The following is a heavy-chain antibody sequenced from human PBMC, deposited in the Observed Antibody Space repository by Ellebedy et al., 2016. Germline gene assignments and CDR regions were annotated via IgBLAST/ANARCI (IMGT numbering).Heavy chain of an antibody. CDR1: GFTFSSYS. J-gene: IGHJ3*02. CDR2: ISGSGGST. Sequence: GESLKISCAASGFTFSSYSMNWVRQAPGKGLEWVSAISGSGGSTYYADSVKGRFTISRDNSKNTLYLQMNSLRAEDTAVNYCAKRRGVIITDAFDIWGQGTMVTVSS. V-gene: IGHV3-23*01. CDR3: AKRRGVIITDAFDI. D-gene: IGHD3-10*01.